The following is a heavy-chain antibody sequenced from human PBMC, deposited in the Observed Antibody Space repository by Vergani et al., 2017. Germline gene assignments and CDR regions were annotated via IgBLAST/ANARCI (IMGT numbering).Heavy chain of an antibody. CDR2: IIPIFGTA. V-gene: IGHV1-69*01. CDR3: ASRDITIFGVIIIRRYYYYGMDV. Sequence: QVQLVQSGAEVKKPGSSVKVSCKASGGTFSSYAISWVRQAPGQGLEWMGGIIPIFGTANYAQKFQGRVTITADESTSTAYMELSSLRSEDTAVYYCASRDITIFGVIIIRRYYYYGMDVWGQGTTVTVSS. CDR1: GGTFSSYA. J-gene: IGHJ6*02. D-gene: IGHD3-3*01.